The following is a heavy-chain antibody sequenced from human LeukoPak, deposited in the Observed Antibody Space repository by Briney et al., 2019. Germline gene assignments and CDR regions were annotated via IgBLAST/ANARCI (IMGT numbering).Heavy chain of an antibody. D-gene: IGHD6-6*01. CDR2: ISTDGRFT. V-gene: IGHV3-74*01. CDR3: ARASRGSSLNFDY. Sequence: GGSLRLSCAASGFTFDDYAMHWVRQAPGKGLEWVSGISTDGRFTSYADSVKGRFTISRDNAKNTLYLQMNSLRAEDTAVYYCARASRGSSLNFDYWGQGTLVTVSS. J-gene: IGHJ4*02. CDR1: GFTFDDYA.